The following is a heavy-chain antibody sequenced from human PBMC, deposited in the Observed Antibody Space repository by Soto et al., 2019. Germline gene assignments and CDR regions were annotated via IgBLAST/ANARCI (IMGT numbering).Heavy chain of an antibody. CDR1: GFTFDDYA. V-gene: IGHV3-9*01. D-gene: IGHD6-6*01. Sequence: EVQLVESGGGLVQPGRSLRLSCAASGFTFDDYAMHWVRQAPGKGLEWVSGISWNGGNIGYADSVKGRFTISRDNAKNSLFLQMNSLRADDTDLYFCATDIYSSSSGQDYWGQGTPVTVSS. J-gene: IGHJ4*02. CDR2: ISWNGGNI. CDR3: ATDIYSSSSGQDY.